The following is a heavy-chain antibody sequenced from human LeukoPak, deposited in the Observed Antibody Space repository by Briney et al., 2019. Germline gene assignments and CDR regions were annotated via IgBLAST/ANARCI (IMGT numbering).Heavy chain of an antibody. Sequence: PGGSLRLSCVASGFTVTSNYMSWVRQAPGKGLEWVSVIYSGGSTYYADSVKGRFTISRDNSNNTLYLQMNTLRAEDTAIYYCARVRGELRVFDYWGQGTLVTVSS. CDR2: IYSGGST. CDR1: GFTVTSNY. V-gene: IGHV3-66*01. D-gene: IGHD1-26*01. CDR3: ARVRGELRVFDY. J-gene: IGHJ4*02.